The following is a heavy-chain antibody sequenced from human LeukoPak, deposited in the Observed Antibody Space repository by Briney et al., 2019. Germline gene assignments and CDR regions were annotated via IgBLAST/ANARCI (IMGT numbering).Heavy chain of an antibody. D-gene: IGHD4-17*01. J-gene: IGHJ4*02. Sequence: PSETLSLTCTVSGGSLSSGDYYWGWLRQPPGTGLEWIGYIYYSGSTYYNPSLKSRVTMSVDTSKNQFSLELSSVTAADTAVYYCGREEASMTTVDYWGQGTLVTVSS. V-gene: IGHV4-30-4*01. CDR1: GGSLSSGDYY. CDR3: GREEASMTTVDY. CDR2: IYYSGST.